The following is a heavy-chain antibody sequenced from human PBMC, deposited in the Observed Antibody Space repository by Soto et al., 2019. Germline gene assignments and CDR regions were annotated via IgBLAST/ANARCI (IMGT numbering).Heavy chain of an antibody. D-gene: IGHD3-22*01. CDR1: GGSISSYY. CDR3: ARAGYYYDSSGYFYY. V-gene: IGHV4-59*01. J-gene: IGHJ4*02. CDR2: IYYSGST. Sequence: LSLTCTVSGGSISSYYWSWIRQPPGKGLEWIGYIYYSGSTNYNPSLKSRVTISVDTSKNQFSLKLSSVTAADTAVYYCARAGYYYDSSGYFYYWGQGTLVTVSS.